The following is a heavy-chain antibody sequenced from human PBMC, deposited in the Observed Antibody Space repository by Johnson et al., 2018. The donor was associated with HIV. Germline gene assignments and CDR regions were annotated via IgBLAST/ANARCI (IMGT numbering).Heavy chain of an antibody. CDR1: GFTFDDYG. Sequence: VQLVESGGGVVRPGGSLRLSCAASGFTFDDYGMSWVRQSPGKGLEWVSLISWDGNRNYYADSVKGRFTISRNNSENSLYLQMNSLRAEDTALYYCAKDMGYSSFGFGFDLWGQGTMVTVSS. J-gene: IGHJ3*01. CDR3: AKDMGYSSFGFGFDL. V-gene: IGHV3-43D*03. D-gene: IGHD6-13*01. CDR2: ISWDGNRN.